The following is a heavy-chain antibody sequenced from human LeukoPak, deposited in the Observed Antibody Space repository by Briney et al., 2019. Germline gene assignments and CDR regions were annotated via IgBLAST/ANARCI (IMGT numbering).Heavy chain of an antibody. CDR3: ARDRLWRYIGTYFDY. Sequence: SETLSLTCTVSGGSISSSSYYWGWIRQPPGKGLEWIGSIYYSGSTYYNPSLKSRVTISVDTSKNQFSLKLSSVTAADTAVYYRARDRLWRYIGTYFDYWGQGTLVTVSS. V-gene: IGHV4-39*07. CDR2: IYYSGST. J-gene: IGHJ4*02. D-gene: IGHD1-26*01. CDR1: GGSISSSSYY.